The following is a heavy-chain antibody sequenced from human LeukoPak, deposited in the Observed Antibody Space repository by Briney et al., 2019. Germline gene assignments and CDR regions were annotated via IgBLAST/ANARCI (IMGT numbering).Heavy chain of an antibody. CDR3: AKDYYDSSGLSGYFDY. J-gene: IGHJ4*02. Sequence: GGSLRLSCAASGFTFSSHAMSWVRQAPGKGLEWVSAISGSGGSTYYADSVKGRFTISRDNSKNTLYLQMNSLRAEDTAVYYCAKDYYDSSGLSGYFDYWGQGTLVTVSS. CDR1: GFTFSSHA. D-gene: IGHD3-22*01. CDR2: ISGSGGST. V-gene: IGHV3-23*01.